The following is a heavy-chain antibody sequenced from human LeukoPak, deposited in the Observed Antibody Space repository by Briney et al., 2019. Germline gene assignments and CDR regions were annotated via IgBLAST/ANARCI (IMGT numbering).Heavy chain of an antibody. CDR1: VVIISVYW. J-gene: IGHJ3*02. CDR3: TQAVSVRYDGLDI. V-gene: IGHV3-74*01. D-gene: IGHD6-6*01. Sequence: QPGGSLRLSSAPAVVIISVYWMHCGRQAPGQGLVWVSRINSDGSSIAYADFVKGRFTISRDNAKNTLIVQRKSLKAAAEDSYSCTQAVSVRYDGLDIWGQGTMVTVSS. CDR2: INSDGSSI.